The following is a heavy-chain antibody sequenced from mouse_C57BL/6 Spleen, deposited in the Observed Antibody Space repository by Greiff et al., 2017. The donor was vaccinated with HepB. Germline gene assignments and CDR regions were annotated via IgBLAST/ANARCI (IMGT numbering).Heavy chain of an antibody. CDR2: INPYNGDT. Sequence: VQLQQSGPELVKPGDSVKISCKASGYSFTGYFMNWVMQSHGKSLEWIGRINPYNGDTFYNQKFKGKATLTVDKSSSTAHMELRSLTSEDSAVYYCARSALSEGYFDYWGKGTTLTVSS. D-gene: IGHD6-1*01. CDR1: GYSFTGYF. J-gene: IGHJ2*01. CDR3: ARSALSEGYFDY. V-gene: IGHV1-20*01.